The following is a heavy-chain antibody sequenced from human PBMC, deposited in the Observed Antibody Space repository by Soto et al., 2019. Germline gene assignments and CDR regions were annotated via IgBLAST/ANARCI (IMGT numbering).Heavy chain of an antibody. CDR2: IGTAGDT. D-gene: IGHD3-16*01. CDR1: GFTFSSYD. J-gene: IGHJ3*02. CDR3: ARDGGGDAFDI. Sequence: EVQLVESGGGLVQPGGSLRLSCAASGFTFSSYDMHWVRQATGKGLEWVSAIGTAGDTYYPGSVKGRFTISRENAKNSLYLQMNSLGAEDTGGYYCARDGGGDAFDIWGQGTMVTVSS. V-gene: IGHV3-13*01.